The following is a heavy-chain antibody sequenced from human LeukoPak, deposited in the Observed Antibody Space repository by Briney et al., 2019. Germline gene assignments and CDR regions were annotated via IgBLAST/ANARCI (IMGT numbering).Heavy chain of an antibody. CDR3: AGDSRPYYYDGSGQSFDY. D-gene: IGHD3-22*01. Sequence: PGGSLRLSCAASGFTFSSYGMLWVRQAPGKGLEGVAVIWYDGCNKYYADSVKGRFTISRDNSKNTLFLQMNSLRAEDTAMYYCAGDSRPYYYDGSGQSFDYWGQGTLVTVSS. J-gene: IGHJ4*02. V-gene: IGHV3-33*01. CDR2: IWYDGCNK. CDR1: GFTFSSYG.